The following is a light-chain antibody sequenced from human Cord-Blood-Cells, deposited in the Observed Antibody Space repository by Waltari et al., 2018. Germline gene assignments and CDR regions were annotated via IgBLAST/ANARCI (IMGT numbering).Light chain of an antibody. CDR2: EGS. Sequence: QSALTQPASVSGSSGQSITISSTRTSSHVGCYHLLSWYQQPPGKAPKLMIYEGSKRPSGVSNRFSGSKSGNTASLTISGLQAEDEADYYCCSYAGSSNWVFGGGTKLTVL. CDR3: CSYAGSSNWV. CDR1: SSHVGCYHL. J-gene: IGLJ3*02. V-gene: IGLV2-23*01.